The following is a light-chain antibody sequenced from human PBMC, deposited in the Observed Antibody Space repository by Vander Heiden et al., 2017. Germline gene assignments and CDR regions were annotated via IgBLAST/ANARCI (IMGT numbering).Light chain of an antibody. V-gene: IGKV2D-29*01. CDR2: EIS. J-gene: IGKJ2*01. Sequence: IVLTQTPLSLSVAPGQSASISCKSTHSLLHSDGKRYFYWYVQKPGKPPKILIYEISNRFTGVPDRFTGSGSGTDFTLKISRVEAEDVGVYYCMQSIDIPRTFGQGTKLEIK. CDR3: MQSIDIPRT. CDR1: HSLLHSDGKRY.